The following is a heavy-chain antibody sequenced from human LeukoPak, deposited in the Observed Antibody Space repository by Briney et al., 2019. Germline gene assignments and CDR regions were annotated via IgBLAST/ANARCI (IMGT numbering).Heavy chain of an antibody. Sequence: RRASVKVSCKASGYTFTGYYMHWVRQAPGQGLEWMGWINPNSGGTNYAQKFQGRVTMTRDTSISTAYMELSRLRSDDTAVYYCARTLLRLGELSLIGGFFYQFDPWGQGTLVTVSS. CDR3: ARTLLRLGELSLIGGFFYQFDP. J-gene: IGHJ5*02. CDR2: INPNSGGT. V-gene: IGHV1-2*02. CDR1: GYTFTGYY. D-gene: IGHD3-16*02.